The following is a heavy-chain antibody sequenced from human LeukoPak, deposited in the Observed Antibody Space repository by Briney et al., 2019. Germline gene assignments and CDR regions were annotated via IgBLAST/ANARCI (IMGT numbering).Heavy chain of an antibody. CDR1: GGSISSYY. CDR3: ARRATNYYYYMDV. J-gene: IGHJ6*03. D-gene: IGHD1-26*01. V-gene: IGHV4-4*07. CDR2: IYTSGST. Sequence: SETLSLTCTVSGGSISSYYWSWIRQPAGKGLEWIGRIYTSGSTNYNPSLKSRVTISVDKSKNQFSLKLSSVTAADTAVYYCARRATNYYYYMDVWGKGTTVTVSS.